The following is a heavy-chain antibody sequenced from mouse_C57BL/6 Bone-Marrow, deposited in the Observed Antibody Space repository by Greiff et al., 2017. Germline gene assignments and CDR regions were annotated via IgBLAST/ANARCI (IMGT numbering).Heavy chain of an antibody. CDR3: ARGGYYGSSWGY. V-gene: IGHV1-19*01. CDR1: GYTFTDYY. D-gene: IGHD1-1*01. CDR2: INPYNGGT. Sequence: EVKLQQSGPVLVKPGASVKMSCKASGYTFTDYYMNWVKQSHGKSLEWIGVINPYNGGTSYNQKFKGKATLTVDKSSSTAYMELNSLTSEDSAVYYCARGGYYGSSWGYWGQGTTLTVSS. J-gene: IGHJ2*01.